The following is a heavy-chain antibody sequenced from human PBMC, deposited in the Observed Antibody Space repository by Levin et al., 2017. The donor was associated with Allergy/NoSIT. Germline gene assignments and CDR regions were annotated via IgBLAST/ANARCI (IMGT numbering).Heavy chain of an antibody. J-gene: IGHJ6*03. V-gene: IGHV3-23*01. CDR2: ITGSGNTA. D-gene: IGHD2-21*01. CDR1: GFTFSSYA. CDR3: AKAASGCYPRCYYHSIDV. Sequence: GESLKISCAASGFTFSSYAMTWVRQAPGRGLEWVSVITGSGNTAHYADSVKGRFTISRDNSKNTPYLEMNNLRVEDTAVYYCAKAASGCYPRCYYHSIDVWGKGTTGTVSS.